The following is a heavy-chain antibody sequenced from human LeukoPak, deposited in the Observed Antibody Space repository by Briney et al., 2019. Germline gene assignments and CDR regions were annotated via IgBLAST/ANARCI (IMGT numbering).Heavy chain of an antibody. CDR3: ARDLRGAVSRYMDV. CDR2: INPNSGGT. CDR1: GYTFTGYY. V-gene: IGHV1-2*02. J-gene: IGHJ6*03. D-gene: IGHD6-19*01. Sequence: GASVKVSCKASGYTFTGYYMHWVRQAPGQGLEWMGWINPNSGGTNYAQKFQGRVTMTRDTSTSTVYMELSSLRSEDTAVYYCARDLRGAVSRYMDVWGKGTTVTISS.